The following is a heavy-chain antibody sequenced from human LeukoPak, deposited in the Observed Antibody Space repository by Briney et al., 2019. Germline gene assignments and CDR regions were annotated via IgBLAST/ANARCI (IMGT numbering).Heavy chain of an antibody. CDR3: AKDRYCSGGSCYQYYFDY. J-gene: IGHJ4*02. D-gene: IGHD2-15*01. Sequence: GGSPGPSLSTSGFNFTSHAISWVRQGSGKGLEWVPAISGSGDSTYYADSVKGRFTISRDNSKNTLYLQMSSLRAGDTAVYYCAKDRYCSGGSCYQYYFDYWGQGALVTVSS. CDR2: ISGSGDST. CDR1: GFNFTSHA. V-gene: IGHV3-23*01.